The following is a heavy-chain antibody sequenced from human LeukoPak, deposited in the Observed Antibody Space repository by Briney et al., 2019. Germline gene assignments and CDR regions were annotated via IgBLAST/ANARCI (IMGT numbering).Heavy chain of an antibody. Sequence: GRSLRLSCAASGFTFDDYAMHWVRQAPGKGLEWVSGLTCNSGSIEYADSVKGRFTISRDSAKNSLYLQMNSLRAEDTAVYYCAKDLTAYSSTWYSLTFDHWGQGTLVTVSS. J-gene: IGHJ4*02. V-gene: IGHV3-9*01. D-gene: IGHD6-13*01. CDR1: GFTFDDYA. CDR2: LTCNSGSI. CDR3: AKDLTAYSSTWYSLTFDH.